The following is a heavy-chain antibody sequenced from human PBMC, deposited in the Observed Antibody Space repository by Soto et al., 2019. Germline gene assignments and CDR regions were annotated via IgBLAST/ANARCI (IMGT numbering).Heavy chain of an antibody. CDR3: VTVNLVGAAYYFDY. Sequence: SETLSLTCTVSGGSIRNGDYYWGWIRQPPGKGLEWIGYVYYSGTTYSHPSLSSRVSISVDTSENQFSLRLTSVTAADTAVYYCVTVNLVGAAYYFDYWGPGTLVTVSS. D-gene: IGHD1-26*01. J-gene: IGHJ4*02. V-gene: IGHV4-30-4*01. CDR1: GGSIRNGDYY. CDR2: VYYSGTT.